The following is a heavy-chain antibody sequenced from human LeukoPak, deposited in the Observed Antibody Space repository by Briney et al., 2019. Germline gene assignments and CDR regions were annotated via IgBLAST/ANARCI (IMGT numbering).Heavy chain of an antibody. J-gene: IGHJ4*02. CDR3: ARAPITSPFYFDH. V-gene: IGHV3-21*04. Sequence: GGSLRLSCAASGFTFSSYSMNWVRQAPGKGLEWVSSISSSSSYIYYADSVKGRFPISRDNAKNSLYLQMDSLTAEDTALYYCARAPITSPFYFDHWGQGTLVTVSS. CDR1: GFTFSSYS. D-gene: IGHD2-2*01. CDR2: ISSSSSYI.